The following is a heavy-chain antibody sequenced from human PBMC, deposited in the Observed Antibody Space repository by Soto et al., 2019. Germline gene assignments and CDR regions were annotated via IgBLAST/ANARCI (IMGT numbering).Heavy chain of an antibody. Sequence: GSLRLSCAASGFTFSSYGMHWVRQAPGKGLEWVAVISYDGSNKYYADSVKGRFTISRDNSKNTLYLQMNSLRAEDTAVYYCAKLMTTVIQFDYWGQGTLVTVSS. CDR2: ISYDGSNK. V-gene: IGHV3-30*18. J-gene: IGHJ4*02. CDR3: AKLMTTVIQFDY. D-gene: IGHD4-4*01. CDR1: GFTFSSYG.